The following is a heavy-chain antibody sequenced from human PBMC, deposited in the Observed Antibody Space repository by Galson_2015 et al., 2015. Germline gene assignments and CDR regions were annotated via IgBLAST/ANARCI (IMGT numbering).Heavy chain of an antibody. D-gene: IGHD2-21*02. CDR1: GGTFSSYA. J-gene: IGHJ3*01. CDR2: IIPIFGTA. CDR3: ARGGENCGGDCLALF. V-gene: IGHV1-69*13. Sequence: SVKVSCKASGGTFSSYAISWVRQAPGQGLEWMGGIIPIFGTANYAQKFQGRVTITADESTSTAYMELSSLRSEDTAVYYCARGGENCGGDCLALFWGQGTMVTVSS.